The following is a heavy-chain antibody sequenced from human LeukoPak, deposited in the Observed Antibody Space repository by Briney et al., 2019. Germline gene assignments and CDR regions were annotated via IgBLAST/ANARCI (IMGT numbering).Heavy chain of an antibody. CDR1: GFTFSSYW. CDR2: IKQDGSEK. V-gene: IGHV3-7*01. J-gene: IGHJ6*02. D-gene: IGHD6-13*01. CDR3: ARDGDSSSWSYYYYYGMDV. Sequence: GGSLRLSCAASGFTFSSYWMSWVRQAPGKGLEWVANIKQDGSEKYYVDSVKGRFTISRDSAKNSLYLQMNSLRAEDTAVYYCARDGDSSSWSYYYYYGMDVWGQGTTVTVSS.